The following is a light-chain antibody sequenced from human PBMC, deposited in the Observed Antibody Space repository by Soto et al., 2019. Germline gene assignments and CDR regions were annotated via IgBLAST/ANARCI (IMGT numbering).Light chain of an antibody. CDR1: SSDVGGYNY. V-gene: IGLV2-11*01. J-gene: IGLJ1*01. CDR3: CSYAGSYTFYV. CDR2: DVS. Sequence: QSALTQPRSVSGSPGQSVTISCTGTSSDVGGYNYVSWYQQHPGKAPKLMLYDVSKRLSGVPDRFSGSKSGHTASLTISGLQAEDEADYYCCSYAGSYTFYVFGTGTKLTVL.